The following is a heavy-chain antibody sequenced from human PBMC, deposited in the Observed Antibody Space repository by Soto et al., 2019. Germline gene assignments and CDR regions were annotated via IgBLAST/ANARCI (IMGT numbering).Heavy chain of an antibody. D-gene: IGHD3-10*01. CDR3: ARGGVSGGFDY. V-gene: IGHV3-74*01. CDR1: GFTFNANW. J-gene: IGHJ4*02. Sequence: EVQLVESGGGLVQPGESLRLSCAASGFTFNANWMGWARQAPGKGLVWVSLIKPDGRDTGYADSVKGRFTISRDNSKNTLYLQMNSLRADDTAVYYCARGGVSGGFDYWGQGTLVTVST. CDR2: IKPDGRDT.